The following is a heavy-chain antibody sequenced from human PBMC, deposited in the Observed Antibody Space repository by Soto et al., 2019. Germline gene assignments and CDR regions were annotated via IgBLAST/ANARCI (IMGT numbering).Heavy chain of an antibody. D-gene: IGHD6-13*01. CDR3: AHSRPHEYSGTWSHFDY. V-gene: IGHV2-5*02. CDR2: IYWDDDK. CDR1: GFSLSTSGVG. Sequence: QITLKESGPTLVKPTQTLTLTCTFSGFSLSTSGVGVGSIRQPPGKALEWLALIYWDDDKRYSPPLKRRLTVCKHTPQNQVVLTMTNMDSVDTATYFCAHSRPHEYSGTWSHFDYWGQGTLVTVSS. J-gene: IGHJ4*02.